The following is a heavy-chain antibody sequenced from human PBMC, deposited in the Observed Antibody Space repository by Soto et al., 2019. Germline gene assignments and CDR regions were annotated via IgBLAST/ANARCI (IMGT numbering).Heavy chain of an antibody. CDR3: ATEYYYDSIGYYLSHFDY. D-gene: IGHD3-22*01. V-gene: IGHV1-3*01. J-gene: IGHJ4*02. CDR1: GYTFTSYA. CDR2: INAGNGNT. Sequence: ASVKVSCKASGYTFTSYAMHWVRQAPGQRLEWMGWINAGNGNTKYSHKFQGRVTITRDTSASTAYMELISLRSEDTAVYYCATEYYYDSIGYYLSHFDYWGQGALVTVSS.